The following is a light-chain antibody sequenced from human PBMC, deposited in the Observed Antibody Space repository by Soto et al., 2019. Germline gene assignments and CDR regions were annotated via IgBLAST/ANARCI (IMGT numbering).Light chain of an antibody. J-gene: IGKJ1*01. CDR3: QQYNSYLWT. V-gene: IGKV1-5*01. Sequence: DIQMTQSPSSLSAFVGDRVTITCRASQSISSWLAWYQQKPGKAPKLLIDDASSLESGVPSRFSGSGSGTEFTLTISSLQPDDFATYYCQQYNSYLWTFGQGTKVDIK. CDR2: DAS. CDR1: QSISSW.